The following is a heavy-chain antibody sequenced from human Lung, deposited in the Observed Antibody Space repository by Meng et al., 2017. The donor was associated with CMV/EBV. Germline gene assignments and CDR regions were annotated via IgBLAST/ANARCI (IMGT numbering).Heavy chain of an antibody. CDR3: ARGYYESRRGIDY. J-gene: IGHJ4*02. V-gene: IGHV3-20*01. CDR1: GFTFDDYD. Sequence: GGSLRLXXAASGFTFDDYDMSWVRQAPGKGLEWVSGINWNGGRTGYADSVKGRFTISRDNAKNSLYLQMNSLRAEDTALYHCARGYYESRRGIDYWGQGTLVTVSS. CDR2: INWNGGRT. D-gene: IGHD3-22*01.